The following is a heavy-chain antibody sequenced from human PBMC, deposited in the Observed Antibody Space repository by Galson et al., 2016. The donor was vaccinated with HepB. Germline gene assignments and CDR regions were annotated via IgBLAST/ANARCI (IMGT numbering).Heavy chain of an antibody. CDR2: ISSSGNSM. CDR3: ARDLPDDSVEYFDVFDL. Sequence: CAASGFTFSDYHMNWIRQAPGKGLEWISYISSSGNSMLYADSVRGRFSISRDNAKKSLYLQMTNLRAEDTALYYCARDLPDDSVEYFDVFDLWGQGTMVTVSS. V-gene: IGHV3-11*01. J-gene: IGHJ3*01. D-gene: IGHD4-17*01. CDR1: GFTFSDYH.